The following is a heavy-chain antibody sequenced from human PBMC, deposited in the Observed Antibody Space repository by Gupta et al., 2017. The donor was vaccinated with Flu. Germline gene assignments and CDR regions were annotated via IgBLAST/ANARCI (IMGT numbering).Heavy chain of an antibody. CDR3: ARDVGSGDYDS. J-gene: IGHJ5*01. CDR1: GFTLSDYW. V-gene: IGHV3-7*01. D-gene: IGHD4-17*01. Sequence: EVQLVESGGGLVQPGGSLRLPCGASGFTLSDYWVSWVRQAPGKGPELVANINRDGSVINYMDFVRGRFTISRDNAKNAVYFQMNSLRVDDTAVYYCARDVGSGDYDSWGQGTLVTVSS. CDR2: INRDGSVI.